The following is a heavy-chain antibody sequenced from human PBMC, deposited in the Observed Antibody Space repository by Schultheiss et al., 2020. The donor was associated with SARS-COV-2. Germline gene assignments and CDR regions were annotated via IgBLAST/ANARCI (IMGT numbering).Heavy chain of an antibody. J-gene: IGHJ4*02. CDR2: IYHSGST. D-gene: IGHD4-11*01. CDR3: ARSLRYSTFDL. Sequence: SQTLSLTCTVSGGSISSYYWSWIRQPPGKGLEWIGEIYHSGSTNYNPSLKSRVTISVDTSKNQFSLKLSSVTAADTALYYCARSLRYSTFDLWGQGTLVTVSS. V-gene: IGHV4-59*12. CDR1: GGSISSYY.